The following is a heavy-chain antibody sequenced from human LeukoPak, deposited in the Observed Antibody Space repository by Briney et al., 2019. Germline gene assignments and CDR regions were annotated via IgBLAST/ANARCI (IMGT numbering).Heavy chain of an antibody. CDR3: ARAGTGEGALDI. V-gene: IGHV3-21*04. CDR1: GFTFSSYT. J-gene: IGHJ3*02. D-gene: IGHD7-27*01. CDR2: IFSSSIYT. Sequence: GGSLRLACAASGFTFSSYTMNWVRQAPGKGLEWVSYIFSSSIYTNYADSVRGRFTISRDNADNSLFLQMSSLKAEDTAVYYCARAGTGEGALDIWGQGTMVTVSS.